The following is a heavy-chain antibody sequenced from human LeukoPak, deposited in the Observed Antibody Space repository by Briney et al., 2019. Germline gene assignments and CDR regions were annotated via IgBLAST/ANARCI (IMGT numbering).Heavy chain of an antibody. CDR1: GYTFTNYY. J-gene: IGHJ4*02. V-gene: IGHV1-46*01. D-gene: IGHD3-10*01. CDR2: INPSGGSA. CDR3: AREYGSSQGEGPFDY. Sequence: ASVKVSCKASGYTFTNYYMHWVRQAPGQGLEWMGRINPSGGSASYAQKFQGRVTMTRDMSTSTVYMELSSLRSEDTAVYYCAREYGSSQGEGPFDYWGQGTLVTVSS.